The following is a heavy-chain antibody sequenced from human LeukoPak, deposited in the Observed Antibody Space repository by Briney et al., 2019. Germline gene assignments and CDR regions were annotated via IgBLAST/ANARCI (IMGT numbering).Heavy chain of an antibody. V-gene: IGHV1-24*01. CDR3: ATDPMRYCSGGSCYSVDY. CDR1: GYTLTELS. D-gene: IGHD2-15*01. J-gene: IGHJ4*02. CDR2: FDPEDGET. Sequence: GASVKVSCKVSGYTLTELSMHWVRQAPGKELEWMGGFDPEDGETIYAQKFQGRVTMTEDTSTDTAYMELSSLRSEDTAVYYCATDPMRYCSGGSCYSVDYWGQGTLVTVSS.